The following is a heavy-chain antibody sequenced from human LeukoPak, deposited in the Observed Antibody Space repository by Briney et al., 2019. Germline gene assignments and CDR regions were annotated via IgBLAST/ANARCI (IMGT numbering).Heavy chain of an antibody. CDR3: AKFTRTLVRGALVN. D-gene: IGHD3-10*01. Sequence: SGGSLRLSCAASGFTFSNYGMNWVRQTPGKGLEWVSGIGGSGGYHTYYADSVRGRFAISRDNSRNTLYVQMNSLRAEDTAVYYCAKFTRTLVRGALVNWGQGTLVTVSS. J-gene: IGHJ4*02. CDR2: IGGSGGYHT. CDR1: GFTFSNYG. V-gene: IGHV3-23*01.